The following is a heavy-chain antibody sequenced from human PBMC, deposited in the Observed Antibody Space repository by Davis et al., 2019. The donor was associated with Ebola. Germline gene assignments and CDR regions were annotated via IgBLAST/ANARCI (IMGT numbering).Heavy chain of an antibody. Sequence: GESLKISCAASGFTFSSYAMSWVRQAPGKGLEWVSAISGSGGSTYYADSVKGRFTISRDNSKNTLYLQMNSLRAEDTAVYYCAKGMDYYYYGMDVWGQGTTVTVSS. J-gene: IGHJ6*02. V-gene: IGHV3-23*01. D-gene: IGHD5-24*01. CDR2: ISGSGGST. CDR1: GFTFSSYA. CDR3: AKGMDYYYYGMDV.